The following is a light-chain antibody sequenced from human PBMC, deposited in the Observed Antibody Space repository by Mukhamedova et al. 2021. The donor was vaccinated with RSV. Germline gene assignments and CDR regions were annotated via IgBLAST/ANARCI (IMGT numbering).Light chain of an antibody. V-gene: IGKV3-11*01. CDR2: EAS. CDR1: QSIGSY. Sequence: RAVFSCRASQSIGSYLAWYHQRPGQAPRLLIYEASTRANGIPTRFAGGGSGTDFSLIISRLEPEDFGVYYCQQRRNWPLITFGQG. J-gene: IGKJ5*01. CDR3: QQRRNWPLIT.